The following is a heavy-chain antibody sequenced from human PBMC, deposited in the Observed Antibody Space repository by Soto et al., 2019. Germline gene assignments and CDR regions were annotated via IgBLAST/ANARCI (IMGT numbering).Heavy chain of an antibody. J-gene: IGHJ4*02. Sequence: PGGSLRLSCAASGFTFSSYALTWVRQAPGKGLEWVSVIGASGSSTFRADSVKGRFTISRDNSKNTLFLQMNSLRAEDTAVYYCAKVVDYDSTGYYSHLDHWGQGTLVTVSS. V-gene: IGHV3-23*01. D-gene: IGHD3-22*01. CDR3: AKVVDYDSTGYYSHLDH. CDR2: IGASGSST. CDR1: GFTFSSYA.